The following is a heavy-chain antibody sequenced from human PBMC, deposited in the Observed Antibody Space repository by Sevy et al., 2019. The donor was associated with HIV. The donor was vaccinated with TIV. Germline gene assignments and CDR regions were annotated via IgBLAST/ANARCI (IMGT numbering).Heavy chain of an antibody. Sequence: SETLSLTCAVYGWSFSGYYWSWIRQPPGKGLEWIGEITHSGTTKYNPSLKSRVIISVDTSKNQFSLKLSSVTAADTAVYYCARGIIEDYYYGMDVWGQGTTVTVSS. J-gene: IGHJ6*02. V-gene: IGHV4-34*01. CDR1: GWSFSGYY. CDR3: ARGIIEDYYYGMDV. D-gene: IGHD1-20*01. CDR2: ITHSGTT.